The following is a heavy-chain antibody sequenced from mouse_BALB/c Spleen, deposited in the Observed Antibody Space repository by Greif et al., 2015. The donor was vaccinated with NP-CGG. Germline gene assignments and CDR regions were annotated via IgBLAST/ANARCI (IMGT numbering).Heavy chain of an antibody. CDR3: ALYGNYLAWFAY. D-gene: IGHD2-1*01. V-gene: IGHV1-7*01. CDR1: GYTFTSYW. Sequence: LMESGAELAKPGASVKMSCKASGYTFTSYWMHWVKQRPGQGLEWIGYINPSTGYTEYNQKFKDKATLTADKSSSTAYMQLSSLTSEDSAVYYCALYGNYLAWFAYWGQGTLVTVSA. CDR2: INPSTGYT. J-gene: IGHJ3*01.